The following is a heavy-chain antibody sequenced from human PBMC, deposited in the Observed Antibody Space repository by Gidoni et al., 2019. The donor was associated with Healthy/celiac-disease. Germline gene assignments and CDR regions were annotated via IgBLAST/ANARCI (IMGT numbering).Heavy chain of an antibody. CDR3: ARGLGGFQPLDAFDI. CDR1: GYRFTSYW. Sequence: EVQLVQSGAEVKKHGESLKTSCKGSGYRFTSYWLGWVRQMPGKGLEWMGIIYPGDSDTRYSPSFQGQVTISADKSISTAYLQWSSLKASDTAMYYCARGLGGFQPLDAFDIWGQGTMVTVSS. V-gene: IGHV5-51*01. J-gene: IGHJ3*02. D-gene: IGHD3-16*01. CDR2: IYPGDSDT.